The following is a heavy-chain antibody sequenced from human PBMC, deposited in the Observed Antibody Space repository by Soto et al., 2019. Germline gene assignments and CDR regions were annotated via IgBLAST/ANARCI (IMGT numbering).Heavy chain of an antibody. V-gene: IGHV3-23*01. D-gene: IGHD1-7*01. CDR2: ISGSGGST. CDR1: GFTFSSYS. CDR3: ENTRMELMGSFDP. J-gene: IGHJ5*02. Sequence: PGGSLKLSCAASGFTFSSYSMIWVHQAPGKGLECVSAISGSGGSTYYADSVKGRFTISRDNSKNTLYLQMNSLRAEDTAVYYCENTRMELMGSFDPWGQGTLVTVSS.